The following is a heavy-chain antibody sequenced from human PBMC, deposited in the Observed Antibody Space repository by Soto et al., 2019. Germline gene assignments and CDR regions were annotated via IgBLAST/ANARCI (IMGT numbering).Heavy chain of an antibody. D-gene: IGHD1-26*01. V-gene: IGHV4-59*01. CDR1: GGSISSYY. J-gene: IGHJ4*02. Sequence: PSETLSLTCTVSGGSISSYYWIWIRQPPGKGLEWIGYIYYSGSTNYNPSLKSRVTISVDTSKNQFSLKLSSVTAADTAVYYCARTSRNTVSAVWEFEYWGQGTLVTVSS. CDR3: ARTSRNTVSAVWEFEY. CDR2: IYYSGST.